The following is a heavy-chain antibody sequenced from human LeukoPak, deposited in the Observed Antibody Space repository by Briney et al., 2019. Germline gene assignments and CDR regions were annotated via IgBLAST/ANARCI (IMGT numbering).Heavy chain of an antibody. CDR3: ARDPRWLTPDCTSTSCYENYFDP. CDR2: IYHSGSA. Sequence: SETLSLTCGVSGYSISSGYQWAWIRQSPGKGLEWIGSIYHSGSAHYNPSLKSRITISVETSKNQFSLNMYSVTAADTAVYYCARDPRWLTPDCTSTSCYENYFDPWGRGTLVTVSS. D-gene: IGHD2-2*01. V-gene: IGHV4-38-2*02. J-gene: IGHJ5*02. CDR1: GYSISSGYQ.